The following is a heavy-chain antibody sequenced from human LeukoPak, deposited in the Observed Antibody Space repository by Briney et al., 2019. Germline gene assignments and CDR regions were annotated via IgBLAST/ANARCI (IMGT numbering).Heavy chain of an antibody. CDR3: ARVLSGRGSLYDYYYYMDV. CDR1: GFTFSSYA. V-gene: IGHV3-53*01. CDR2: TYSNGRT. J-gene: IGHJ6*03. D-gene: IGHD3-10*01. Sequence: GGSLRLSCAASGFTFSSYAMTWVRQAPGKGLEWVSVTYSNGRTYYADSVKGRFTISRDISKNTLYLQMNSLRAEDTAVYYCARVLSGRGSLYDYYYYMDVWGKGTTVTISS.